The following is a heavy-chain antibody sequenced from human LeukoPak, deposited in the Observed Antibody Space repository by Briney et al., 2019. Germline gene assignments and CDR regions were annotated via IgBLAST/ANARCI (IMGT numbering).Heavy chain of an antibody. J-gene: IGHJ3*02. Sequence: PGASVKVSCKASGGTLSSYAISWVRQAPGQGLEWMGGIIPIFGTANYAQKFQGRVTITADKSTSTAYMELSSLRSEDTAVYYCARDTAKDIVVVVAANDAFDIWGQGTMVTVSS. CDR3: ARDTAKDIVVVVAANDAFDI. D-gene: IGHD2-15*01. CDR1: GGTLSSYA. CDR2: IIPIFGTA. V-gene: IGHV1-69*06.